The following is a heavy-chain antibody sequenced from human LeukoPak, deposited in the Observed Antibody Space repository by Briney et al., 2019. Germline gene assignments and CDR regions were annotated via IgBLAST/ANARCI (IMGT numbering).Heavy chain of an antibody. J-gene: IGHJ4*02. CDR1: GGSISSGDYY. CDR2: IYYSGST. V-gene: IGHV4-30-4*01. Sequence: PSQTLSLTCTVSGGSISSGDYYWSWIRQPPGKGLEWIGYIYYSGSTYYNPSLKSRVTISVDTSKNHFSLKLSSVTAADTAVYYCARNRNYYDSSGFDYWGQGTLVTVSS. CDR3: ARNRNYYDSSGFDY. D-gene: IGHD3-22*01.